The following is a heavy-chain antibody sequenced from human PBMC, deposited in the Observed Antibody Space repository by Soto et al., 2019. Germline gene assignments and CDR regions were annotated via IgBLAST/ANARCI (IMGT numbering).Heavy chain of an antibody. CDR2: ISAYNGNT. CDR1: GYTFTSYG. Sequence: EASVKVSCKASGYTFTSYGISWVRQAPGQGLEWMGWISAYNGNTNYAQKLQGRVTMTTDTSTSTAYMELRSLRSDDTAVYYCARDYYDSSGYWLDAFDIWGQGTMVTVS. V-gene: IGHV1-18*04. D-gene: IGHD3-22*01. J-gene: IGHJ3*02. CDR3: ARDYYDSSGYWLDAFDI.